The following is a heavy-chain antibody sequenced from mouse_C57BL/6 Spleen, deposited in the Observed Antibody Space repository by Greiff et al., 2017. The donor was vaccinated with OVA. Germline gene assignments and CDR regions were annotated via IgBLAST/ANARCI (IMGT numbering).Heavy chain of an antibody. Sequence: QVQLQQPGAELVRPGSSVKLSCKASGYTFTSYWMDWVKQRPGQGLEWIGNIYPSDSETHYNQKFKDKATLTVDKSSSTAYMQLSSLTSEDSAVYYCARWDYLYAMDYWGQGTSVTVSS. CDR1: GYTFTSYW. CDR3: ARWDYLYAMDY. V-gene: IGHV1-61*01. D-gene: IGHD2-13*01. J-gene: IGHJ4*01. CDR2: IYPSDSET.